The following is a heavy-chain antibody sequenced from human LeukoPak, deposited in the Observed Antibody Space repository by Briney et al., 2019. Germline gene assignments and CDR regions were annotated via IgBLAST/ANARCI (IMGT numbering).Heavy chain of an antibody. J-gene: IGHJ3*02. CDR3: ASSLPPTVVIYRPGIPTDAFDI. D-gene: IGHD4-23*01. CDR1: AGSINSTTYY. CDR2: IYYSGNT. Sequence: PSETLSLTCSVSAGSINSTTYYWGWIRQSPGKGLEWIGSIYYSGNTYYNPSLKSRVTISVDTSKNQFSLKLSSVTAADTAVYYCASSLPPTVVIYRPGIPTDAFDIWGQGTMVTVSS. V-gene: IGHV4-39*07.